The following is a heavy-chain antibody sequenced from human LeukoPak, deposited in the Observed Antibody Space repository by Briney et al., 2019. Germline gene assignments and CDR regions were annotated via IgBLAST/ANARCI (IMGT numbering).Heavy chain of an antibody. V-gene: IGHV4-31*03. Sequence: PSETLSLTCTVSGGSISSGGYYWSWIRQHPGKGLEWIGYIYYSGSTYYNPSLKSRVTISVDTSKNQFSLKLSSVTAADTAVYYCARGLSSSWTYYFDYWGQGTLVTVSS. CDR1: GGSISSGGYY. D-gene: IGHD6-13*01. CDR2: IYYSGST. CDR3: ARGLSSSWTYYFDY. J-gene: IGHJ4*02.